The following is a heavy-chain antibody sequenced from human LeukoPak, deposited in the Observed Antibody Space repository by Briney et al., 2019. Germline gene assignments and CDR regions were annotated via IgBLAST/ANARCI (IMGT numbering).Heavy chain of an antibody. V-gene: IGHV3-7*01. Sequence: GGSLRLSCAASGFTFRNYWMSWVRQAPGKGLEWVANINQDGSEKYYADSVKGRFTISRDNADNSLSLQMNSLRAEDTAVYYCAELGITMIGGVWGKGTTVTISS. D-gene: IGHD3-10*02. CDR1: GFTFRNYW. J-gene: IGHJ6*04. CDR3: AELGITMIGGV. CDR2: INQDGSEK.